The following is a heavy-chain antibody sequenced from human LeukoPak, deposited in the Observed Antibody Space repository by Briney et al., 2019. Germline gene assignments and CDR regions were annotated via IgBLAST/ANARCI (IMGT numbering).Heavy chain of an antibody. CDR1: GGSISSSS. D-gene: IGHD3-22*01. V-gene: IGHV3-30*03. CDR3: ASDLYYYDSSGQTDPGTVDY. CDR2: ISYDGSNK. Sequence: LSLTCTVSGGSISSSSYYWGWIRQPPGKGLEWMAVISYDGSNKYYADSVKGRFTISRDNSKNTLYLQMNSLRAEDTAVYYCASDLYYYDSSGQTDPGTVDYWGQGTLVTVSS. J-gene: IGHJ4*02.